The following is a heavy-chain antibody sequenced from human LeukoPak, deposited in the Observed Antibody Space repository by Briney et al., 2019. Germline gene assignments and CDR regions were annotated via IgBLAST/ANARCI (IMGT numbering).Heavy chain of an antibody. CDR1: GGSISSYY. V-gene: IGHV4-59*01. CDR2: IYYSGST. J-gene: IGHJ6*03. CDR3: ARMYSSSWYDYYYYYMDV. Sequence: PSETLSLTCTVSGGSISSYYWSWIRQPPGKGLEWIGYIYYSGSTNYNPSLKSRVTISVDTSKNQFSLKLSSVTAADTAVYYCARMYSSSWYDYYYYYMDVWGKGTTVTVS. D-gene: IGHD6-13*01.